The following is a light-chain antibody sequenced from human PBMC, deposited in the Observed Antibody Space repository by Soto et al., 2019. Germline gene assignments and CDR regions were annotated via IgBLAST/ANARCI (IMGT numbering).Light chain of an antibody. CDR3: QNYKSAPWT. Sequence: DIQMTQSPSSLSASAGDRVTITCRASQDISKFLAWYQQKPGKVPRLLIYATSTLDSGVPSRFSGGGTGTDFTLTISSLQPEDVATYYCQNYKSAPWTFGQGTKVETK. J-gene: IGKJ1*01. CDR2: ATS. CDR1: QDISKF. V-gene: IGKV1-27*01.